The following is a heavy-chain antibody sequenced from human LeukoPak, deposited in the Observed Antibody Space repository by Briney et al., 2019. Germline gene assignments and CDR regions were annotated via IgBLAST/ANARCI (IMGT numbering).Heavy chain of an antibody. CDR2: IGPHSSAT. Sequence: ASVKVSCKSSGFTFTDYYIHWVRQAPGQGLEWMVYIGPHSSATSSPQEFQGRVTMTRDTSMSTAYMELTRLTSDDTAVYYCAREGNGLLSKDFDYWGQGTLVTVSS. D-gene: IGHD2/OR15-2a*01. V-gene: IGHV1-2*02. J-gene: IGHJ4*02. CDR3: AREGNGLLSKDFDY. CDR1: GFTFTDYY.